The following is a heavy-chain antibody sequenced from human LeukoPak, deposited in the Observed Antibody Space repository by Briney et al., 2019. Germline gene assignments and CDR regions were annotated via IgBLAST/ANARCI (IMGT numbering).Heavy chain of an antibody. D-gene: IGHD6-13*01. J-gene: IGHJ5*02. V-gene: IGHV3-43*02. CDR1: GFIFDDYA. Sequence: GGSLRLSCAASGFIFDDYAMHWVRQAPGKGLEWVSLISGDGGSTYYADSVKGRFTISRDNSKNSLYLQMNSLRTEDTALYYCAKDIEIAAAGTPSYNWFDPWGQGTLVTVSS. CDR3: AKDIEIAAAGTPSYNWFDP. CDR2: ISGDGGST.